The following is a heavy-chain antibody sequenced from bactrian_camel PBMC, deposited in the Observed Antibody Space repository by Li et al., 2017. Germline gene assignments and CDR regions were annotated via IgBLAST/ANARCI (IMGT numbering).Heavy chain of an antibody. CDR3: AVDRPIRLVAPIVTFRKIQNCGDTDDLY. CDR2: INQLGTT. CDR1: QFTFSSSRSC. J-gene: IGHJ4*01. Sequence: HVQLVESGGGSVQAGGSLRLSCGASQFTFSSSRSCMGWFRQAPGKKREGVAVINQLGTTRYADSVKGRFAISRHNGENAVRLRMSDLSPRDTAVYFCAVDRPIRLVAPIVTFRKIQNCGDTDDLYWGQGTQVTVS. V-gene: IGHV3S53*01. D-gene: IGHD7*01.